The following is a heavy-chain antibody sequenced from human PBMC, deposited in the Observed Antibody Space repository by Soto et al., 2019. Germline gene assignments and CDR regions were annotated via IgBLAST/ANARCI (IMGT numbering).Heavy chain of an antibody. CDR2: IYYSGST. CDR1: GGSISSGGYY. Sequence: SETLSLTCTVSGGSISSGGYYWSWIRQHPGKGLEWIGYIYYSGSTYYNPSLKSRVTISVDTSKNQFSLKLSSVTAADTAVYYCAREGRQQLAYDAFDIWGQGTMVTVSS. V-gene: IGHV4-31*03. J-gene: IGHJ3*02. CDR3: AREGRQQLAYDAFDI. D-gene: IGHD6-13*01.